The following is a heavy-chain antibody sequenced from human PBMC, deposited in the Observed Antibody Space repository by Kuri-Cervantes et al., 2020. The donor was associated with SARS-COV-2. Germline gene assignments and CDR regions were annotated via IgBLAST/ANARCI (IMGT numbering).Heavy chain of an antibody. V-gene: IGHV3-7*01. D-gene: IGHD6-19*01. CDR3: ARDRDASGWSGVFDI. J-gene: IGHJ3*02. Sequence: ESLKILCAASGFTFSSYWMSWVRQAPGKGLEWVANIKQDGSEKYYVDSVKGRFTISRDNANNALHLQVNSLRAEDSAVYYCARDRDASGWSGVFDIWGQGTMVTVSS. CDR2: IKQDGSEK. CDR1: GFTFSSYW.